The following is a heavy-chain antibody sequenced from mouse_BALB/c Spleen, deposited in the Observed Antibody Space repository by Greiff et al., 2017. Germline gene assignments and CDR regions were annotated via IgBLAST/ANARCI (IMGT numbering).Heavy chain of an antibody. J-gene: IGHJ4*01. Sequence: EVQLQQSGAELVKPGASVKLSCTASGFNIKDTYMHWVKQRPEQGLEWIGRIDPANGNTKYDPKFQGKATITADTSSNTAYLQLSSLTSEDTAVYYFALPPTCSRGDYWGQGTSVTVSA. CDR2: IDPANGNT. V-gene: IGHV14-3*02. D-gene: IGHD1-1*01. CDR1: GFNIKDTY. CDR3: ALPPTCSRGDY.